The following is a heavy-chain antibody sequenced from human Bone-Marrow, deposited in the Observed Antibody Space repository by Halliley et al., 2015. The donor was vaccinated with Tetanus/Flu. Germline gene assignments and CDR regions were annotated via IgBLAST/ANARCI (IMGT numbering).Heavy chain of an antibody. CDR2: IYYSGSP. CDR3: ARAVYSGYVLDY. Sequence: EWIGYIYYSGSPYYNPSLKSRVIISVDTSKNQFSLKLSSVTAADTAVYYCARAVYSGYVLDYWGQGTLVTVSS. J-gene: IGHJ4*02. D-gene: IGHD5-12*01. V-gene: IGHV4-30-4*01.